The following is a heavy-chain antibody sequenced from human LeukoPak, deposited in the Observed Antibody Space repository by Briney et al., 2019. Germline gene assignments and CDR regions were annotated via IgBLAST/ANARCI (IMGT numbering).Heavy chain of an antibody. Sequence: SETLSLTCTVSGGSISSYYWSWIRQPPGKGLEWIGEINHSGSTNYNPSLKSRVTISVDTSKNQFSLKLSSVTAADTAVYYCARLRYCSSTSCQLRGWFDPWGQGTLVTVSS. CDR3: ARLRYCSSTSCQLRGWFDP. D-gene: IGHD2-2*01. CDR1: GGSISSYY. CDR2: INHSGST. J-gene: IGHJ5*02. V-gene: IGHV4-34*01.